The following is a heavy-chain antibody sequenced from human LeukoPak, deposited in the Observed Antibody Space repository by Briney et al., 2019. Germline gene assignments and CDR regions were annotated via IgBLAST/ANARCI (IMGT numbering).Heavy chain of an antibody. D-gene: IGHD3-22*01. J-gene: IGHJ5*02. V-gene: IGHV3-21*01. CDR1: GFTFSDYS. CDR2: ISSSSSYI. Sequence: PGGSLRLSCAASGFTFSDYSMNWVRQAPGKGLEWVSSISSSSSYIYYADSVKGRFTISRDNAKNSLYLQMNSLRAEDTAVYYCARDPPNYYDSSGPINWFDPWGQGTLVTVSS. CDR3: ARDPPNYYDSSGPINWFDP.